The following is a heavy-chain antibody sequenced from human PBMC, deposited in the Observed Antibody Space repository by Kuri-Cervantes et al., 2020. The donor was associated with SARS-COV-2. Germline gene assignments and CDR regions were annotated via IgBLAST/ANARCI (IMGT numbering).Heavy chain of an antibody. CDR1: GFTFSSYG. D-gene: IGHD2-15*01. Sequence: GGSLRLSCAASGFTFSSYGMNWVRQAPGKGLEHVSSISSSSSYIYYADSVKGRFTISRDNAKNSLHLQMNSLRAEDTAVYYCARDGGGRPTHSDYWGQGTLVTVSS. V-gene: IGHV3-21*01. J-gene: IGHJ4*02. CDR3: ARDGGGRPTHSDY. CDR2: ISSSSSYI.